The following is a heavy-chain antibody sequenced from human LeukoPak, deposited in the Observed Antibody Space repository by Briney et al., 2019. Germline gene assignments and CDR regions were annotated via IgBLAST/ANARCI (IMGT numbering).Heavy chain of an antibody. J-gene: IGHJ4*02. D-gene: IGHD1-26*01. CDR2: INAGNGNI. V-gene: IGHV1-3*01. Sequence: ASVKVSCKASGHTSTTYAIHWVRQAPGQGLEWMGWINAGNGNIKYSQKFQGRVTITRDTSANTAYLELDSLTSEDTAVYYCAKGSSIGPISFYLDYWGQGTLVTVSS. CDR3: AKGSSIGPISFYLDY. CDR1: GHTSTTYA.